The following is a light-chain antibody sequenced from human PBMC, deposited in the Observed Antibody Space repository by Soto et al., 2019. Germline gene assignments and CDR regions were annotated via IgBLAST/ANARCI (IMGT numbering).Light chain of an antibody. V-gene: IGKV3-11*01. CDR2: SAS. Sequence: IVLAQSPGTLSLSPGERATLFCRASQSVNTFLAWYQQKPGQVPRLLIYSASERATGIPPRFSGSGSGTVFTLTISSLEPEDFAVYYCQQRYNWPTTFGQGTRLEVK. CDR1: QSVNTF. J-gene: IGKJ5*01. CDR3: QQRYNWPTT.